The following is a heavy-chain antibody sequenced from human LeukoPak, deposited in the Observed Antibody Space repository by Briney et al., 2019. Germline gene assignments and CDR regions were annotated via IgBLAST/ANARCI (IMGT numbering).Heavy chain of an antibody. Sequence: GGSLRLSCAASGFTFNNYAMNWVRQAPGKGLEWVSGISARGDYTYSADSVKGRFTISRDNSKNTLYLQMNSLRAEDTAVYYCARALVVVPAAINYYYYYGMDVWGQGTTVTVSS. D-gene: IGHD2-2*02. CDR3: ARALVVVPAAINYYYYYGMDV. CDR1: GFTFNNYA. CDR2: ISARGDYT. V-gene: IGHV3-23*01. J-gene: IGHJ6*02.